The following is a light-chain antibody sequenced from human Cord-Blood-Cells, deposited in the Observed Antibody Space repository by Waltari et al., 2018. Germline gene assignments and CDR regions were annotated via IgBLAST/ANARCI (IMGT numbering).Light chain of an antibody. V-gene: IGLV2-14*01. CDR1: SSDAGGYNY. J-gene: IGLJ3*02. Sequence: QSALTQPASVSGSPGQSTTISGTGTSSDAGGYNYVSWYQQHPGKAPKLMIYDVSNRPSGVSNRFSGSKSGNTASLTISGLQAEDEADYYCSSYTSSSTPVFGGGTKLTVL. CDR3: SSYTSSSTPV. CDR2: DVS.